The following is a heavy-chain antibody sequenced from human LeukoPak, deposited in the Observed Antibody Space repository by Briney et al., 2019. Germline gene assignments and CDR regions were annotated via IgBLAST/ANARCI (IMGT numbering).Heavy chain of an antibody. CDR1: GYAFTGYY. D-gene: IGHD1-26*01. V-gene: IGHV1-2*02. CDR2: INPNSGGT. CDR3: ARELLPVLIAEGYDAFDI. J-gene: IGHJ3*02. Sequence: ASVKVSCKASGYAFTGYYMHWVRQAPGQGLEWMGWINPNSGGTNYAQKLQGRVTMTTDTSTSTAYMELRSLRSDDTAVYYCARELLPVLIAEGYDAFDIWGQGTMVTVSS.